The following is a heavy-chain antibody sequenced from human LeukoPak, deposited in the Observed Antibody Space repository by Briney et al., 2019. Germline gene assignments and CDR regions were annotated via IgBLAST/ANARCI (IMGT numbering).Heavy chain of an antibody. D-gene: IGHD3-10*01. Sequence: SETLSLTCTVSGGSISSSSYYWGWIRQPPGKGLEWIGSIYYSGSTYYNPSLKSRVTISVDTSKNQFSLKLSSVTAADTAVYYCARDPLWSGGAIDIWGQGTMVTVSS. J-gene: IGHJ3*02. V-gene: IGHV4-39*07. CDR1: GGSISSSSYY. CDR3: ARDPLWSGGAIDI. CDR2: IYYSGST.